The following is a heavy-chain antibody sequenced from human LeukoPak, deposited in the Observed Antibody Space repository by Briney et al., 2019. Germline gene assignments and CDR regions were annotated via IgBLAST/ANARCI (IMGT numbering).Heavy chain of an antibody. D-gene: IGHD6-13*01. CDR3: ARDLPLSSSEDY. V-gene: IGHV1-2*06. Sequence: ASVKVSCKASGYTFTGYYMHWVRQAPGQGLEWMGRINPNSGGTNYAQKFQGRVTMTRDTSISTAYMELSRLGSDDTAVYYCARDLPLSSSEDYWGQGTLVTVSS. J-gene: IGHJ4*02. CDR2: INPNSGGT. CDR1: GYTFTGYY.